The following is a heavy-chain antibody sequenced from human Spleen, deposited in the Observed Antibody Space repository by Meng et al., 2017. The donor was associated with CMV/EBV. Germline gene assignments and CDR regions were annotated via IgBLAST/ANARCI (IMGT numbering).Heavy chain of an antibody. CDR1: GGSISSYY. CDR2: IYYSGST. CDR3: ARDRGYFWSGTQRYGMDV. Sequence: SETLTLTCTVSGGSISSYYWSWIRQPPGKGLEWIGYIYYSGSTNYNPSLKSRVTISVDTSKNQFSLKLSSVTAADTAVYYCARDRGYFWSGTQRYGMDVWGQGTTVTVSS. D-gene: IGHD3-3*01. J-gene: IGHJ6*02. V-gene: IGHV4-59*01.